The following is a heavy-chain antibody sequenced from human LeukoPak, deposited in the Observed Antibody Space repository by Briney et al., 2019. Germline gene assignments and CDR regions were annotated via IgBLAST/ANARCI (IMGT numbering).Heavy chain of an antibody. CDR1: GGSISSYY. Sequence: SETLSLTCTVSGGSISSYYWSWIRQPAGKGLEWIGRIYTSGSTNYNPSLKSRVTISVDKSKNQFSLKLSSVTAADTAVYYCARDSVHYYDGSGYSYYFDYWGQGTLVTVSS. CDR3: ARDSVHYYDGSGYSYYFDY. D-gene: IGHD3-22*01. J-gene: IGHJ4*02. V-gene: IGHV4-4*07. CDR2: IYTSGST.